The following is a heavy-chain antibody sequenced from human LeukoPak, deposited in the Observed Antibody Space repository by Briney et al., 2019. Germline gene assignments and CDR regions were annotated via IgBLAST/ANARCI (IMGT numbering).Heavy chain of an antibody. CDR2: MNPNSGNT. V-gene: IGHV1-8*03. J-gene: IGHJ4*02. Sequence: ASVKVSCKASGGTFSSYAISWVRQAPGQGLEWMGWMNPNSGNTGYAQKFQGGVTITRNTSISTAYMELSSLRSEDTAVYYCARGSGYLRVGYWGQGTLVTVSS. CDR3: ARGSGYLRVGY. D-gene: IGHD3-22*01. CDR1: GGTFSSYA.